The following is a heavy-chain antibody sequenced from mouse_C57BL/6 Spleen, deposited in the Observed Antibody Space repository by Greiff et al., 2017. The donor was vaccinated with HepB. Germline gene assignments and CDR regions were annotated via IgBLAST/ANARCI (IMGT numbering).Heavy chain of an antibody. CDR3: ASPVFITTVVATDYFDY. V-gene: IGHV1-80*01. CDR2: IYPGDGDT. J-gene: IGHJ2*01. Sequence: VQLQQSGAELVKPGASVKISCKASGYAFSSYWMNWVKQRPGKGLEWIGQIYPGDGDTNYNGKFKGKATLTADKSSSTAYMQLSSLTSEASAVYFCASPVFITTVVATDYFDYWGQSTTLTVSS. D-gene: IGHD1-1*01. CDR1: GYAFSSYW.